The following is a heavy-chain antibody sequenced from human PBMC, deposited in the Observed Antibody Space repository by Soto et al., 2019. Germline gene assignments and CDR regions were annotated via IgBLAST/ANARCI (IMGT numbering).Heavy chain of an antibody. Sequence: QVQLQQWGAGLLKPSETLSLTCDVYGGSFGGYFWSWIRQPPGKGLEWIGEINHGGITNYNPSLKSRITISVDTSKNQFSLKLSSVTAADAAVYYCARQGAVTVMFYYHGMYVWGQGTSVTVSS. CDR3: ARQGAVTVMFYYHGMYV. V-gene: IGHV4-34*02. D-gene: IGHD2-21*02. J-gene: IGHJ6*02. CDR2: INHGGIT. CDR1: GGSFGGYF.